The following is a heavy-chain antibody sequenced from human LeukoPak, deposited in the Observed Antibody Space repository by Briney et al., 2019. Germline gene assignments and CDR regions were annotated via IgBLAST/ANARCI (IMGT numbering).Heavy chain of an antibody. Sequence: GGSLRLSCAASGFTFSAYAMTWVRQAPGKGLEWVSHISISGGSTYYADSVKGRFTISRDNSKNTLYLQMNSLRAEDTAVYYCAKVIREVDMSHDYWGQGALVTVSS. D-gene: IGHD5-24*01. CDR1: GFTFSAYA. CDR2: ISISGGST. V-gene: IGHV3-23*01. CDR3: AKVIREVDMSHDY. J-gene: IGHJ4*02.